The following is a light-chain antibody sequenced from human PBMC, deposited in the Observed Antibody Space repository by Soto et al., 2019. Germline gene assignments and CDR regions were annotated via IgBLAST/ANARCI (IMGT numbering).Light chain of an antibody. Sequence: DIQMTQSPSFVSASIGDRVTITCRASQDIRFWLAWYQQKPGKAPTSLIRGASSLQPGVPSRFSGSGSGPDFTLTITSLQPEELASYYCQQSHSFPLTFGGGTKVDI. CDR3: QQSHSFPLT. J-gene: IGKJ4*01. V-gene: IGKV1D-12*01. CDR2: GAS. CDR1: QDIRFW.